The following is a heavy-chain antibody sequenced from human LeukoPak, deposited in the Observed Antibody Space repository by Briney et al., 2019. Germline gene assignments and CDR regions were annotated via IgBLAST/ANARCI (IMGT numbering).Heavy chain of an antibody. V-gene: IGHV3-30*18. CDR1: GFTFSSYG. J-gene: IGHJ4*02. D-gene: IGHD3-22*01. CDR3: AKTYYYDSSGYALFGY. CDR2: ISFDGSNK. Sequence: GGSLRLSCAASGFTFSSYGMHWVRQAPGKGLEWVAVISFDGSNKYYADSVKGRFTISRDNSKNTLYLQMNSLRAEDTAVYYCAKTYYYDSSGYALFGYWGQGTLVTVSS.